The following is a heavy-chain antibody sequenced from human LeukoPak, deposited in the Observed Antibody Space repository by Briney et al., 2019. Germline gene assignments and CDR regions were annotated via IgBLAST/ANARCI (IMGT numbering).Heavy chain of an antibody. CDR1: GFTFSSYG. CDR2: ISYDGSNK. CDR3: ASDQRHIVVFQH. J-gene: IGHJ1*01. V-gene: IGHV3-30*03. Sequence: GGSLRLSCAASGFTFSSYGMHWVRQAPGKGLEWLAVISYDGSNKYYADSVKGRFTISRDNSKNTLYLQMNSLRAEDTAVYYCASDQRHIVVFQHWGQGTLVTVSS. D-gene: IGHD2-21*01.